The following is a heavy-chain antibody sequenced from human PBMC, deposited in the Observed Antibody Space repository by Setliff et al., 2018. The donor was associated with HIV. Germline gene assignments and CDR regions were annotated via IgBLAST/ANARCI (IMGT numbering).Heavy chain of an antibody. D-gene: IGHD2-2*01. J-gene: IGHJ6*03. CDR1: GFTFSSYR. CDR3: VKDEEYIGVVSATMNMPGYYHYYYMDV. CDR2: IISDSSYI. V-gene: IGHV3-21*01. Sequence: PGESLKISCAASGFTFSSYRMNWVRQAPGKGLEWVSSIISDSSYIFYTDSVKGRFTISRDNARNSLYLQMNSLRAEDTAVYYCVKDEEYIGVVSATMNMPGYYHYYYMDVWGKGSTVTVSS.